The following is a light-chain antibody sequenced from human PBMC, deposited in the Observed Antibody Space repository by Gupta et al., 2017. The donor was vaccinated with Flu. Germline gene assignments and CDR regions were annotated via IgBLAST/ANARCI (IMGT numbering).Light chain of an antibody. V-gene: IGKV3-20*01. J-gene: IGKJ4*01. CDR2: GAS. Sequence: ERATLSCRASQSVTDNFLAWFQLKPGQAPRRLIYGASSRATGIPDRFRGRGSGTDFTLTINALEPEDFAVYYCQQYGTLPLTFGGGTKVEIK. CDR3: QQYGTLPLT. CDR1: QSVTDNF.